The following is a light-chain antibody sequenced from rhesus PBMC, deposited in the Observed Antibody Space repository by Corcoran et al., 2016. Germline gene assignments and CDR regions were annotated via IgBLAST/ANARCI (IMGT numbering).Light chain of an antibody. Sequence: QAALTQPRSVSGSTGQSVTISCTGTSSDIGGYNYVSWYQQHPGTAPKLMIYEVNKRPSGVSDRFSGSKSGNTASLTISGLQAEDEADYYCSSYAGSNTYIFGTGTRLTVL. CDR2: EVN. CDR3: SSYAGSNTYI. V-gene: IGLV2-32*02. J-gene: IGLJ1*01. CDR1: SSDIGGYNY.